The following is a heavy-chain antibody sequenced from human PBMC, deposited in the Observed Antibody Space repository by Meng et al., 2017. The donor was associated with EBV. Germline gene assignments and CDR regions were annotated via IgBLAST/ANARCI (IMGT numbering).Heavy chain of an antibody. V-gene: IGHV3-23*01. CDR2: IGGSGGII. J-gene: IGHJ5*01. CDR3: AKSRGWDLLAWLDS. Sequence: LECGGALVQPGGSLRLSCTVSGFSFNTYGVAWVRQAPGKGPEWVAGIGGSGGIINYADSVKGRFTISTDKSKNTLFLQMNSLRVEDTAIYYCAKSRGWDLLAWLDSWGHGTLVTVSS. D-gene: IGHD2-15*01. CDR1: GFSFNTYG.